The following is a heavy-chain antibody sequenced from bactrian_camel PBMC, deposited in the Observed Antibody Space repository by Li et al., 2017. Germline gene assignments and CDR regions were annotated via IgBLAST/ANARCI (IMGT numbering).Heavy chain of an antibody. V-gene: IGHV3S53*01. Sequence: HVQLVESGGGLVQPGGSLRLSCGASGSIYGDACVGWLRQAPGKEREAVAAIDSDHSATYADSVKGRLTILKDNAKSTLYLQMNSLKPEDTAMYYCAADRFCTDTYNSWGQGTQVTVS. D-gene: IGHD6*01. J-gene: IGHJ4*01. CDR1: GSIYGDAC. CDR2: IDSDHSA. CDR3: AADRFCTDTYNS.